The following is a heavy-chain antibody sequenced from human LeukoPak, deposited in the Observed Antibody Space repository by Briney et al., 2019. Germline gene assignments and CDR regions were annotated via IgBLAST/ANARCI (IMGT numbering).Heavy chain of an antibody. CDR2: ISGSGDNT. D-gene: IGHD6-13*01. J-gene: IGHJ4*02. V-gene: IGHV3-23*01. Sequence: PGGSLRLSCAASGFTFSSYAMSWVRQPPGKGLKWVSGISGSGDNTYYADSVKGRFTISRDNSKKTLYLHLNSLRVEDAAVYYCAKDGYSSIPGFHFEYWGQGTLVTVSS. CDR3: AKDGYSSIPGFHFEY. CDR1: GFTFSSYA.